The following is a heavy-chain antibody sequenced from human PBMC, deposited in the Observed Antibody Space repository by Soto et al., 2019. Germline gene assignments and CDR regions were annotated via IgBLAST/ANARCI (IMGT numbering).Heavy chain of an antibody. CDR2: ISYDGSNK. J-gene: IGHJ6*02. CDR3: AKIHYGSGTTYYYYGMDV. D-gene: IGHD3-10*01. Sequence: GGSLRLSCAASGFTFSSYGMHWVRQAPGKGLEWVAVISYDGSNKYYADSVKGRFTISRDNSKNTLYLQMNSLRAEDTAVYYCAKIHYGSGTTYYYYGMDVWGQGTTVTVSS. CDR1: GFTFSSYG. V-gene: IGHV3-30*18.